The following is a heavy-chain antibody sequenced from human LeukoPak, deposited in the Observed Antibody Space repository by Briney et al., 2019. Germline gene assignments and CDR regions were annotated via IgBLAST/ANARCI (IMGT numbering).Heavy chain of an antibody. CDR2: ISYDGSDK. J-gene: IGHJ4*02. Sequence: GRSLRLSCAASGFTFSSYGMHWVRQAPGKGLEWVAAISYDGSDKYYADSVKGRFTISRDNSKNTLYLQMNSLRVEDTAVYYCKEVDYWGQGTLVTVSS. CDR3: KEVDY. CDR1: GFTFSSYG. V-gene: IGHV3-30*03.